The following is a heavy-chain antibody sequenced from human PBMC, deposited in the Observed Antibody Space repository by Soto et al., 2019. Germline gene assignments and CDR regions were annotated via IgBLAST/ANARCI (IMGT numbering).Heavy chain of an antibody. D-gene: IGHD4-17*01. CDR2: TYYSGST. J-gene: IGHJ4*02. CDR3: ARGRGTVTTVTTHLDY. CDR1: GGSISSGGYY. Sequence: SETLSLTCTVSGGSISSGGYYWSWIRQHPGKGLEWIGYTYYSGSTYYNPSLKSRVTISVDTSKNQFSLKLSSVTAADTAVYYCARGRGTVTTVTTHLDYWGQGTLVTVSS. V-gene: IGHV4-31*03.